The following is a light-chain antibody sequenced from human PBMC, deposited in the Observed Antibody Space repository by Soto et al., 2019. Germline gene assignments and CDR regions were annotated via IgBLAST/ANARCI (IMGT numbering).Light chain of an antibody. V-gene: IGLV2-14*01. CDR1: SSDVGNYIF. Sequence: HSVLNQPASVSGSPGQSITISCTGTSSDVGNYIFVSWYRQHPGKAPKLMIYDINNRPSGVSNRFSGSKSGNTASLTISGLQAEDEADYYCVSDTTSASYVFGTGTKVTVL. J-gene: IGLJ1*01. CDR2: DIN. CDR3: VSDTTSASYV.